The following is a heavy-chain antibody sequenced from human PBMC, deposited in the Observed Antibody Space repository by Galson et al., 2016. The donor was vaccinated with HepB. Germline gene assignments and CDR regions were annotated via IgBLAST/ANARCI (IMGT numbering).Heavy chain of an antibody. CDR2: ISFDGGNK. CDR1: GFTFSNYA. CDR3: ASDLLPPRQRYSHGYVVWYCGTDV. Sequence: SLRLSCAASGFTFSNYAIHWVRQAPGKGLEWVAVISFDGGNKYYADSVKGRFTISRDNSKNTLYLQMNSLRAEATAVYYCASDLLPPRQRYSHGYVVWYCGTDVWGQGTTVIVSS. D-gene: IGHD5-18*01. V-gene: IGHV3-30*04. J-gene: IGHJ6*02.